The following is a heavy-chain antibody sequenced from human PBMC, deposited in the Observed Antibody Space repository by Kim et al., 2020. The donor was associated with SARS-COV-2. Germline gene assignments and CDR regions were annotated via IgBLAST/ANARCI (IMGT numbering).Heavy chain of an antibody. Sequence: GGSLRLSCAASGFTVSSNYMSWVRQAPGKGLEWVSVIYSGGSTYYADSVKGRFTISRDNSKNTLYLQMNSLRAEDTAVYYCARDVGTMSNWDGGSYYYYYGMDVWGQGTTVTVSS. J-gene: IGHJ6*02. CDR3: ARDVGTMSNWDGGSYYYYYGMDV. V-gene: IGHV3-66*01. CDR2: IYSGGST. CDR1: GFTVSSNY. D-gene: IGHD1-1*01.